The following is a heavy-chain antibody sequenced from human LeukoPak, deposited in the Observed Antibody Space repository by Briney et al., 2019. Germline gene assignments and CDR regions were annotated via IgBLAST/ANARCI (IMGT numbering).Heavy chain of an antibody. D-gene: IGHD4-17*01. CDR1: GGSISSFY. CDR2: IYTSGST. J-gene: IGHJ4*02. CDR3: ARGDYGDYGGSFDY. V-gene: IGHV4-4*07. Sequence: TSETLSLTCTVSGGSISSFYWSWIRPPAGKGLEWIGRIYTSGSTNYNPSPKSRVTMSVDTSKNQFSLKLSSVTAADTAVYYCARGDYGDYGGSFDYWGQGTLVTVSS.